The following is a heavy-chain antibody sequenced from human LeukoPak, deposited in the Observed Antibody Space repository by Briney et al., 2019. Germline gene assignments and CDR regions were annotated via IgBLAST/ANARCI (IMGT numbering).Heavy chain of an antibody. J-gene: IGHJ4*02. CDR1: GGTFSSDA. Sequence: GASVKGSCKASGGTFSSDAISWVRQAPGQGLEWMGGIIPIFGTANYAQKFQGRVTITADESTSTAYMELSSLRSEDTAVYYCARESSSGQPDWGQGTLVTVSS. CDR2: IIPIFGTA. CDR3: ARESSSGQPD. D-gene: IGHD3-22*01. V-gene: IGHV1-69*13.